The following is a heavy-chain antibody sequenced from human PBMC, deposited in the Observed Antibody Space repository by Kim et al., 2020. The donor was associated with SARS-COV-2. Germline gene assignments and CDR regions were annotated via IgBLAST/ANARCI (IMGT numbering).Heavy chain of an antibody. D-gene: IGHD2-21*01. V-gene: IGHV3-15*01. J-gene: IGHJ1*01. CDR3: TIEFQHDF. CDR1: GFTFSNAS. Sequence: GGSLRLSCAASGFTFSNASMTWVRQAPGKGLEWVARINSDSDGGSADYVKRGNAIFTDTSDNSLNTLNLQMKSLKTDDSFGSYDTIEFQHDF. CDR2: INSDSDGGSA.